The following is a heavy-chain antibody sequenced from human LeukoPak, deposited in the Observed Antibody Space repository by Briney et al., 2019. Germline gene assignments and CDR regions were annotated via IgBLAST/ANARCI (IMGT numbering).Heavy chain of an antibody. J-gene: IGHJ5*02. V-gene: IGHV3-21*01. D-gene: IGHD6-19*01. CDR1: GFTFSSYS. CDR3: ARDLPSVLEQWLLRYDWFDP. CDR2: ISSSSSYI. Sequence: GGSLRLSCAASGFTFSSYSMNWVRQAPGKGLEWASSISSSSSYIYYADSVKGRFTISRDNAKNSLYLQMNSLRAEDTAVYYCARDLPSVLEQWLLRYDWFDPWGQGTLVTVSS.